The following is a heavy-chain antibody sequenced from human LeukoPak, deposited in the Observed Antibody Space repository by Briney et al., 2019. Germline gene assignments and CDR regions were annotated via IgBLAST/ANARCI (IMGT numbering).Heavy chain of an antibody. CDR2: IYTSGST. Sequence: PSETLSLTCTVSGGSISSGSYYWSWIRQPAGKGLEWIGRIYTSGSTNYNPSLKSRVTISVDTSKNQFSLKLSSVTAADTAVYYCARDRKEARELLWFGEGGYNWFDPWGQGTLVTVSS. CDR1: GGSISSGSYY. CDR3: ARDRKEARELLWFGEGGYNWFDP. V-gene: IGHV4-61*02. D-gene: IGHD3-10*01. J-gene: IGHJ5*02.